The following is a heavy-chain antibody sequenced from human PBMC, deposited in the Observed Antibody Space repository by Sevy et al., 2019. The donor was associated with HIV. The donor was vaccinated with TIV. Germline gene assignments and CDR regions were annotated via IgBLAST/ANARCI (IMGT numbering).Heavy chain of an antibody. Sequence: ASVKVSCKASGYTVTSYGISWVRQAPGQGLEWMGWSSAYNGNTNYAQKLQGRVTMTTDTSTSTAYMELRSLRSDDTAVYYCSRERLVLRTYGMDVWGQGTTVTVSS. CDR1: GYTVTSYG. CDR3: SRERLVLRTYGMDV. J-gene: IGHJ6*02. D-gene: IGHD3-3*01. CDR2: SSAYNGNT. V-gene: IGHV1-18*01.